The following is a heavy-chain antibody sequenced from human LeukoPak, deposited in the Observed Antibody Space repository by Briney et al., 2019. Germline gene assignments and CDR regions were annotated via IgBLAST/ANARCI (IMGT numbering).Heavy chain of an antibody. J-gene: IGHJ6*03. CDR2: ISAYNGNT. D-gene: IGHD3-10*01. Sequence: ASVKVSCKASGYTFTSYGISWVRQAPGQGLEWMGWISAYNGNTNYAQKLQGRVTMTTDTSTSTAYMELRSLRSDDTAVYYCARGIMVRGVIITRYYYYYMDVWGKGTTVTISS. CDR3: ARGIMVRGVIITRYYYYYMDV. CDR1: GYTFTSYG. V-gene: IGHV1-18*01.